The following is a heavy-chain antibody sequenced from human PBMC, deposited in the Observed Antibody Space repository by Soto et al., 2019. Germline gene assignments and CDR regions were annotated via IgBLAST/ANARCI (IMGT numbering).Heavy chain of an antibody. CDR1: GFTFDDYA. D-gene: IGHD2-2*01. J-gene: IGHJ6*03. CDR2: ISWNSGNI. V-gene: IGHV3-9*01. CDR3: AKDTRYADQYYSYMDV. Sequence: GGSLRLSCAASGFTFDDYAMHWVRQAPGKGLEWVSGISWNSGNIEYADSVKGRFTISRDNAKNSLYLQMNSLRAEDTAFYYCAKDTRYADQYYSYMDVWGKGTTVTVSS.